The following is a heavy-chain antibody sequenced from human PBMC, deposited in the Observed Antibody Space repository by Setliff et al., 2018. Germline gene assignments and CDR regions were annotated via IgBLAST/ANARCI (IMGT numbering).Heavy chain of an antibody. CDR2: ISSSSSYI. J-gene: IGHJ4*02. Sequence: GGSLRLSCAASGFTFSSYGMHWVRQAPGKGLEWVSSISSSSSYIYYADSVKGRFTISRDNAKNSLYLQMNSLRAEDTAVYYCARAFYYDFWTFDYWGQGTLVTVSS. V-gene: IGHV3-21*04. D-gene: IGHD3-3*01. CDR1: GFTFSSYG. CDR3: ARAFYYDFWTFDY.